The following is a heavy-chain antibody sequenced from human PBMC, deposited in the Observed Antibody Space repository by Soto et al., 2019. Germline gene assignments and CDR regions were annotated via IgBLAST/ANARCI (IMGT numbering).Heavy chain of an antibody. D-gene: IGHD6-19*01. Sequence: QMQLQESGPGLVKPSQTLSLTCSVSGGSISSGGYYWSWIRQPPGKGLEWIGYIYYSGSTYYNPSRRRRVTMSEDMSKNRSALNVSTVAAADPAVYYCPHDSSERPFETGGQGRMVTVSS. V-gene: IGHV4-30-4*01. CDR1: GGSISSGGYY. CDR3: PHDSSERPFET. J-gene: IGHJ3*02. CDR2: IYYSGST.